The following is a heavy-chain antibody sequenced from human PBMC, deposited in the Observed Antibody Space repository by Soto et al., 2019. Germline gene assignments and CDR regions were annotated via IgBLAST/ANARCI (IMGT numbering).Heavy chain of an antibody. D-gene: IGHD1-26*01. CDR3: AREGVGATTNWFDP. J-gene: IGHJ5*02. Sequence: GASVKVSCKASGYTFTGCYMHWVRQAPGQGLEWMGWINTNSGGTNYAQKFQGWVTMTRDTSISTAYMELSRLRSDDTAVYYCAREGVGATTNWFDPWGQGTLVTVSS. CDR2: INTNSGGT. V-gene: IGHV1-2*04. CDR1: GYTFTGCY.